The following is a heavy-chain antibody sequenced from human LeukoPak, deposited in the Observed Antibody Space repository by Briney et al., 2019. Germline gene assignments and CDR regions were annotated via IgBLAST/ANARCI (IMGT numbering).Heavy chain of an antibody. J-gene: IGHJ4*02. CDR2: IYWDDDK. CDR1: GFSLSTSGVG. D-gene: IGHD4-17*01. Sequence: SGPTLVKPTQTLTLTCTFSGFSLSTSGVGVGWIRQPPGKALEWLALIYWDDDKLYSPSLKSRLTITKDTSENQVFLTVSNMDPVDTATYYCAHFNTVTTNFDYWGQGTLVTVSS. CDR3: AHFNTVTTNFDY. V-gene: IGHV2-5*02.